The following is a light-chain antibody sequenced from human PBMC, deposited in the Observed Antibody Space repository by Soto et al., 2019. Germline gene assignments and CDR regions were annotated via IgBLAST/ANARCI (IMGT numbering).Light chain of an antibody. CDR1: QGISSY. V-gene: IGKV1-8*01. Sequence: AIRMTQSPSSLSASTGDRVTITCRASQGISSYLAWYQQKPGKAPKLLIYAASTLQSGVPSRFSGSGSGTDFTLTISCLQSEDXATYYCQQYYSYGTFGQGTKVEIK. CDR2: AAS. J-gene: IGKJ1*01. CDR3: QQYYSYGT.